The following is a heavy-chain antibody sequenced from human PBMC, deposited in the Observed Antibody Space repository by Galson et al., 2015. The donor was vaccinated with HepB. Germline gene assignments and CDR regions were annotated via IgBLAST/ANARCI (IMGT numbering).Heavy chain of an antibody. CDR3: ARGSVKYCSSTSCYIPGFDP. Sequence: SVKVSCKASGYTFISYGISWVRQAPGQGLEWMGWISAYNGNTNYAQNLQGRVTMTTDTSTSTAYMELRSLRSDDTAVYYCARGSVKYCSSTSCYIPGFDPWGQGTLVTVSS. CDR1: GYTFISYG. J-gene: IGHJ5*02. D-gene: IGHD2-2*02. CDR2: ISAYNGNT. V-gene: IGHV1-18*01.